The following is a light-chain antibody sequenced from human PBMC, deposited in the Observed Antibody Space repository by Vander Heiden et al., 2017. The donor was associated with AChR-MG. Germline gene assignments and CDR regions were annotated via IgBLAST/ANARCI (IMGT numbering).Light chain of an antibody. V-gene: IGKV1-33*01. CDR3: QQDDNVPYT. J-gene: IGKJ2*01. Sequence: DIQMTQSPSSLSASVGDRVTITCQASQDISNYLNWYQQKLGKAPKLLIYDASNLETGVPSRFSGSGSGTDFTFTISSLQPEDIATYYCQQDDNVPYTFGQGTKLEIK. CDR1: QDISNY. CDR2: DAS.